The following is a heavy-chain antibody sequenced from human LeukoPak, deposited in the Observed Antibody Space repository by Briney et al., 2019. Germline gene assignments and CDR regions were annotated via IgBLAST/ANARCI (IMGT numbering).Heavy chain of an antibody. D-gene: IGHD5-18*01. CDR3: ARVGRWGAAMEFFDY. Sequence: PGRSLRLSCVASGFTFSSYGMHWVRQAPGKGLEWVAVIWYDGSNKYYADSVKGRFTISRDNSKNTLYLQMNSLRAEDTAVYYCARVGRWGAAMEFFDYWGQGTLVTVSS. CDR1: GFTFSSYG. CDR2: IWYDGSNK. J-gene: IGHJ4*02. V-gene: IGHV3-33*01.